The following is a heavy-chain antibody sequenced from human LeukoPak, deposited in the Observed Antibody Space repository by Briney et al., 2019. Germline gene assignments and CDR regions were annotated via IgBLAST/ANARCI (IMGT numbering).Heavy chain of an antibody. V-gene: IGHV3-23*01. J-gene: IGHJ4*02. Sequence: GGSLRLSCAASGFTFSTYAASWVRQAPGKGLEWVSVTNGGGGSTDYADSVKGRFTISKDNAKNTLYLQMNSLSTEDTAVYYCAMGGPYSYVPPDYWSQGTLVIVSS. CDR2: TNGGGGST. CDR1: GFTFSTYA. D-gene: IGHD5-18*01. CDR3: AMGGPYSYVPPDY.